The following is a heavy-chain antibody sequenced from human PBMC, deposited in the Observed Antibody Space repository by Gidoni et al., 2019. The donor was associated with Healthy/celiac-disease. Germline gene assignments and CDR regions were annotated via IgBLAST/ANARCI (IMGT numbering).Heavy chain of an antibody. CDR2: IYYSGST. CDR3: ARHLFIGVGWQWLVRDYYYGMDV. V-gene: IGHV4-39*01. J-gene: IGHJ6*02. D-gene: IGHD6-19*01. CDR1: CCSISSSSYS. Sequence: QLQLQESGPGLVTPSETLSLTCTVSCCSISSSSYSWGWIPQPPGKGLEWIGSIYYSGSTYYNPSLKSRVTISVDTSKNQFSLKLSSVTAADTAVYYCARHLFIGVGWQWLVRDYYYGMDVWGQGTTVTVSS.